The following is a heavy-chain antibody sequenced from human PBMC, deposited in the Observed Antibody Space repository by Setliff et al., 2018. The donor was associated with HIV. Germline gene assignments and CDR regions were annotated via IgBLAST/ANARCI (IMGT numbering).Heavy chain of an antibody. V-gene: IGHV4-59*11. CDR1: GGSISSHY. J-gene: IGHJ4*02. CDR3: VVYFGGNGGRGL. Sequence: SETLSLTCTVSGGSISSHYWAWIRQPPGKGLEWIANIYPSGSIWPSGTSNYNPSLRSRVTISLDTSTNQFSLRLNSVTAADTAHYFCVVYFGGNGGRGLWGQGTLVTVSS. CDR2: IYPSGSIWPSGTS. D-gene: IGHD2-15*01.